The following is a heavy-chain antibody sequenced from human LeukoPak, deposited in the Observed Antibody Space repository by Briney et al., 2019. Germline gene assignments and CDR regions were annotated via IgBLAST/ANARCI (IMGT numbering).Heavy chain of an antibody. J-gene: IGHJ4*02. CDR2: ISAYNGNT. V-gene: IGHV1-18*04. D-gene: IGHD3-22*01. CDR1: GYTFTSYY. Sequence: ASVKVSCKASGYTFTSYYMHWVRQAPGQGLEWMGWISAYNGNTNYAQKLQGRVTMTTDTSTSTAYMELRSLRSDDTAVYYCARERGYYYDSSGYSYWGQGTLVTVSS. CDR3: ARERGYYYDSSGYSY.